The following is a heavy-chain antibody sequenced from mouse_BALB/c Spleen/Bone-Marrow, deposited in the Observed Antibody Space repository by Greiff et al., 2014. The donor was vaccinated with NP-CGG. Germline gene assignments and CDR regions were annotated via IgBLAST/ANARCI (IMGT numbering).Heavy chain of an antibody. Sequence: QVQLQQSGPDLVAPSQSLSITCTVSGFSLNSYGVHWVRQPPGKGLEWLGVIWSDGSTTYNSALKSRLSISKDNSKSQLLLKMNSLQTDDTAMYYCARHERGYPYAMDYWGQGTSVTVSS. J-gene: IGHJ4*01. V-gene: IGHV2-6-2*01. D-gene: IGHD2-2*01. CDR2: IWSDGST. CDR3: ARHERGYPYAMDY. CDR1: GFSLNSYG.